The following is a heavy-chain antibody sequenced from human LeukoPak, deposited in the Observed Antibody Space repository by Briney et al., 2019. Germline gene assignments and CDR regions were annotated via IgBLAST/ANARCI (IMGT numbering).Heavy chain of an antibody. CDR3: VRGVTIYDSSGYFDY. J-gene: IGHJ4*02. D-gene: IGHD3-22*01. Sequence: GGSLRLSCAASGFTFSSYTMNWVRQAPGKGLEWVATISYDGNNKHYTDSVEGRFTISRDNSKNTLYLQMNTLKIEDTAMYYCVRGVTIYDSSGYFDYWGQGTLVTVSS. CDR2: ISYDGNNK. V-gene: IGHV3-30-3*01. CDR1: GFTFSSYT.